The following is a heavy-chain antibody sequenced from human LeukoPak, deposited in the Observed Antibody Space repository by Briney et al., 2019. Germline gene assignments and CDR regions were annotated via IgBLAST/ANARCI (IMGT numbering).Heavy chain of an antibody. D-gene: IGHD1-26*01. V-gene: IGHV3-48*01. CDR1: GFTFSSYS. CDR2: ISTSSSTI. J-gene: IGHJ4*02. CDR3: ARSYSGSYLFDY. Sequence: PGGSLRLSCAASGFTFSSYSMNWVRQAPGKGLEWVSYISTSSSTIYYADSVKGRFTISRDSAKNSLYLQMNSLRAGDTAVFYCARSYSGSYLFDYWGQGTLVTVSS.